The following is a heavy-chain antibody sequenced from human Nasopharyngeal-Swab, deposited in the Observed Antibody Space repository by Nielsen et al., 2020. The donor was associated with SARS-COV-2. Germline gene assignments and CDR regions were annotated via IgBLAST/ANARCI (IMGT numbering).Heavy chain of an antibody. J-gene: IGHJ4*02. CDR1: GGSISSYY. CDR2: IYYSGST. Sequence: SETLSLTCTVSGGSISSYYWSWIRQPPGKGLEWIGYIYYSGSTNYNPSLKSRVTISVDTSKNQFSLKLSSVTAADTAVYYCARTPKQWLVRGYFDYWGQGTLVTVSS. V-gene: IGHV4-59*08. D-gene: IGHD6-19*01. CDR3: ARTPKQWLVRGYFDY.